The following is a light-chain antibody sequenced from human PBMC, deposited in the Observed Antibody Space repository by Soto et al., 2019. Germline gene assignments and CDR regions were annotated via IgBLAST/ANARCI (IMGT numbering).Light chain of an antibody. CDR2: YDS. Sequence: SYELTQPPSVSVAPGKTANFTCGGHNIGSKSVHWYQQQPGQAPILVIYYDSDRPSGIPERFSGSNSGNTATLTISRVEAGDEADYYCQVWDSGSDHVIFGGGTKLTVL. J-gene: IGLJ2*01. CDR3: QVWDSGSDHVI. V-gene: IGLV3-21*04. CDR1: NIGSKS.